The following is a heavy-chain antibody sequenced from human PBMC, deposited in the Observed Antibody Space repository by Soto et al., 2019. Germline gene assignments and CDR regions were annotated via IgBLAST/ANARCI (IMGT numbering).Heavy chain of an antibody. CDR3: ATPELRGYSGYDYAFDY. D-gene: IGHD5-12*01. CDR1: GYTLTELS. J-gene: IGHJ4*02. Sequence: ASVKVSCKVSGYTLTELSMHWVRQAPGKGLEWMGGFDPEDGETIYAQKFQGRVTMTEDTSTDTAYMELSSLRSEDTAVCYCATPELRGYSGYDYAFDYWGQGTLVTVSS. V-gene: IGHV1-24*01. CDR2: FDPEDGET.